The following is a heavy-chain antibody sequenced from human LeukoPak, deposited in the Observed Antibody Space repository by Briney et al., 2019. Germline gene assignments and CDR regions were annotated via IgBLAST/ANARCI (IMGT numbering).Heavy chain of an antibody. CDR3: ARGVDDYDYYYMDV. V-gene: IGHV4-61*02. CDR1: GGSISTSNYY. D-gene: IGHD5/OR15-5a*01. Sequence: KPSETLSLTCTVSGGSISTSNYYWSWIRQPAGKGLEWIGRIYTSGSTNYNPSLKSRVTISVDTSKNQFSLKLSSVTAADTAVYYCARGVDDYDYYYMDVWGKGTTVTISS. CDR2: IYTSGST. J-gene: IGHJ6*03.